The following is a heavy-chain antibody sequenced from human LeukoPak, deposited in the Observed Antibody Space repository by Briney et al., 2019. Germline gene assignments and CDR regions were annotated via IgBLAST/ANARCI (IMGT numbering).Heavy chain of an antibody. V-gene: IGHV3-66*02. CDR2: IYSGGST. CDR3: AGADSGSYHPQAFDI. Sequence: GGSLRLSCAASGFTVSSNYMSWVRQAPGKGPEWVSVIYSGGSTYYADSVKGRFTISRDNSKNTLYLQMNSLRAEDTAVYYCAGADSGSYHPQAFDIWGQGTMVTVSS. J-gene: IGHJ3*02. CDR1: GFTVSSNY. D-gene: IGHD1-26*01.